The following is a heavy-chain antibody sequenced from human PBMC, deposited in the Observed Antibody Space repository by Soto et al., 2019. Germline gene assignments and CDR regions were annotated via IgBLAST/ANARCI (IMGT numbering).Heavy chain of an antibody. D-gene: IGHD3-10*01. CDR2: ISAYNGNT. J-gene: IGHJ6*02. CDR1: GYTFTSYG. CDR3: ARDGKLLWFGETHRLPHHYGMDV. Sequence: ASVKVSCKASGYTFTSYGISWVRQAPGQGLEWMGWISAYNGNTNYAQKLQGRVTMTTDTSTSTAYMELRSLRSDDTAVYYCARDGKLLWFGETHRLPHHYGMDVWGQGTTVTVSS. V-gene: IGHV1-18*01.